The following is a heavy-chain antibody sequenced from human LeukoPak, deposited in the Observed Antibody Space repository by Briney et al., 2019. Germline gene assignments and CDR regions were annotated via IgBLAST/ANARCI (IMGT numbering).Heavy chain of an antibody. CDR1: GGSISSYY. CDR3: ARGTPYGDGYAL. Sequence: SGTLSLTCTVSGGSISSYYWSWIRQPPGKGLEWIGYIYYSGSTNYNPSLKSRVTISVDTSKNQFSLKLSSVTAADTAVYYCARGTPYGDGYALWGQGTLVTVSS. CDR2: IYYSGST. J-gene: IGHJ4*02. V-gene: IGHV4-59*01. D-gene: IGHD5-24*01.